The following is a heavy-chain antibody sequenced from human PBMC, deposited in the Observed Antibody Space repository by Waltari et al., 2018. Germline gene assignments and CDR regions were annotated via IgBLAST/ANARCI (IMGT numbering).Heavy chain of an antibody. J-gene: IGHJ4*02. CDR1: GFTFSSYC. V-gene: IGHV3-7*01. Sequence: EVQLVESGGGLVQPGGYLRLSCAASGFTFSSYCRRGVRQAPGKGLEWVANLKQDGSEKYYVDSVKGRFTISRDNAKNSLDLQMNSLRAEDTAVYYCARARKGANLVGTTSYFDYWGQGTLVTVSS. CDR3: ARARKGANLVGTTSYFDY. CDR2: LKQDGSEK. D-gene: IGHD1-26*01.